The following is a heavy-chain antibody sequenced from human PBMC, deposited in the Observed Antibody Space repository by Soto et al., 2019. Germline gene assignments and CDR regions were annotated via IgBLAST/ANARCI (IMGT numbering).Heavy chain of an antibody. CDR2: INGGDDKI. V-gene: IGHV1-3*01. CDR1: GYTFTIHA. D-gene: IGHD3-10*01. J-gene: IGHJ4*02. Sequence: ASVKVSCKASGYTFTIHAIHWVRQAPGQRLEWMGWINGGDDKIEYSQNFQGRVTLTRDTSTTTVYMDLNTLTSEDTAVYYCARGLYGSADYWGQGTLVTVSS. CDR3: ARGLYGSADY.